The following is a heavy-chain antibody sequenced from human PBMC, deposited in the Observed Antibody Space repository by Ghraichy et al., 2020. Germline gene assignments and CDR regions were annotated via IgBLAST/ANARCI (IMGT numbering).Heavy chain of an antibody. D-gene: IGHD3-3*01. CDR1: GYTFTSYG. Sequence: ASVKVSFKASGYTFTSYGISWVRQAPGQGLEWMGWISAYNGNTNYAQKLQGRVTMTTDTSTSTAYMELRSLRSDDTAVYYCARGAAEDFWSGYPPEVVGVDIWGQGTMVTVSS. CDR3: ARGAAEDFWSGYPPEVVGVDI. CDR2: ISAYNGNT. J-gene: IGHJ3*02. V-gene: IGHV1-18*04.